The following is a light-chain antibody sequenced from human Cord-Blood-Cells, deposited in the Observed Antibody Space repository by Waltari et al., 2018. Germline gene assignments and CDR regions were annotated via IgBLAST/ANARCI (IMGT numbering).Light chain of an antibody. CDR3: QSYDSSLSAVV. V-gene: IGLV1-40*01. Sequence: PGQRVTISCTGSSSNIGAGYDVHWYQQLPGTAPKLLIYGNSNRPSGVPDRFSGSKSGTSASLAITGLQAEDEADYYCQSYDSSLSAVVFGGGTKLTVL. CDR1: SSNIGAGYD. CDR2: GNS. J-gene: IGLJ2*01.